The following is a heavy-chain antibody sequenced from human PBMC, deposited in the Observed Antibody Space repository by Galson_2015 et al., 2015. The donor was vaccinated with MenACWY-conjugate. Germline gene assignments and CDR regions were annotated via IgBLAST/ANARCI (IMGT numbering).Heavy chain of an antibody. Sequence: SLRLSCAASGFTFSSYAMSWVRQAPGKGLEWVSAISGSGGSAYYADSVKGRFTISRDNSKNTLYLQMNSLRAEDTAVYYCAKDERPDSNWRVDYWGQGTLVTVSS. CDR1: GFTFSSYA. CDR2: ISGSGGSA. V-gene: IGHV3-23*01. CDR3: AKDERPDSNWRVDY. D-gene: IGHD1-20*01. J-gene: IGHJ4*02.